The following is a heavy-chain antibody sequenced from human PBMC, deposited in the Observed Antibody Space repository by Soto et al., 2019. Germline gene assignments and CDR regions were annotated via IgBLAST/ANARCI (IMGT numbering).Heavy chain of an antibody. CDR1: GGTFSSYA. V-gene: IGHV1-69*12. D-gene: IGHD6-19*01. CDR2: IIPIFGTA. Sequence: QVQLVQSGAEVKKPGSSVKASCKASGGTFSSYAISWVRQAPGQGLEWMGGIIPIFGTANYAQKFQGRVTSNADESTDTGYMGVRSQRTEDPGVYYWAGEGGQWLVGNHFDYWGQGTLVTVSS. J-gene: IGHJ4*02. CDR3: AGEGGQWLVGNHFDY.